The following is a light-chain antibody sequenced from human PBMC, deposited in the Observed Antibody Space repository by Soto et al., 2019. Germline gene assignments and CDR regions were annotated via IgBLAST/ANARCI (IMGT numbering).Light chain of an antibody. J-gene: IGKJ4*01. CDR3: QQTESYPST. CDR2: AAS. Sequence: IQLTQSPSSLSASVGDRVTITCRASQDISSFLAWYQQKPGKAPKLLIFAASTLQSGVPSRFSGSGSGTDFTLTISSLQPEDFATYYCQQTESYPSTFCGGTKVEIK. CDR1: QDISSF. V-gene: IGKV1-9*01.